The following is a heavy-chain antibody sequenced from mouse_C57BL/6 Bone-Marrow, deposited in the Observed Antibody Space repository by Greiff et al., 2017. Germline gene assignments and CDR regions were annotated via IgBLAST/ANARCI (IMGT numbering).Heavy chain of an antibody. Sequence: QVQLQQPGAELVRPGTSVKLSCKASGYTFTSYWMHWVKQRPGQGLEWIGVIDPSDSYTNYNQKFKGKATLTVDKSSNTAYMQLSSLTSEDSAVXCCARSDYSNLYAIDYWGQGTSVTVSS. CDR1: GYTFTSYW. CDR2: IDPSDSYT. V-gene: IGHV1-59*01. J-gene: IGHJ4*01. D-gene: IGHD2-5*01. CDR3: ARSDYSNLYAIDY.